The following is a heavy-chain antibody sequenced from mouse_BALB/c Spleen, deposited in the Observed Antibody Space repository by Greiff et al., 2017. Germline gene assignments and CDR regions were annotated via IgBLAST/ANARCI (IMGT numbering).Heavy chain of an antibody. V-gene: IGHV5-9-3*01. CDR1: GFTFSSYA. J-gene: IGHJ1*01. CDR2: ISSGGSYT. CDR3: ARFGGNYGYVDV. Sequence: EVKLVESGGGLVKPGGSLKLSCAASGFTFSSYAMSWVRQTPEKRLEWVATISSGGSYTYYPDSVKGRFTISRDNAKNTLYLQMSSLRSEDTAMYYGARFGGNYGYVDVWGAGTTVTVSS. D-gene: IGHD2-1*01.